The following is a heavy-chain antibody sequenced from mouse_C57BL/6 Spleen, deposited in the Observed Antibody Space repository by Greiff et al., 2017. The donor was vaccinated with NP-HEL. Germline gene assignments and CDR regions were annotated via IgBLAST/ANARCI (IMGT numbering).Heavy chain of an antibody. V-gene: IGHV1-82*01. D-gene: IGHD3-2*02. CDR1: GYAFSSSW. J-gene: IGHJ4*01. Sequence: QVQLQQSGPELVKPGASVKISCKASGYAFSSSWMNWVKQRPGKGLEWIGRIYPGDGDTNYNGKFKGKATLTADKSSSTAYMQLSSLTSEDSAVYVCARSAQRYAMDYWGQGTSVTVSS. CDR2: IYPGDGDT. CDR3: ARSAQRYAMDY.